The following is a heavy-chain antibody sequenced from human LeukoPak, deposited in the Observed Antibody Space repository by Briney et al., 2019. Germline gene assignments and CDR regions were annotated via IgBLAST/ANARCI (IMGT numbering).Heavy chain of an antibody. J-gene: IGHJ5*02. CDR3: ARGLDCSSTSCYDWFDP. D-gene: IGHD2-2*01. V-gene: IGHV1-8*01. CDR2: MNPNSGNT. CDR1: GYTFTSYD. Sequence: GASVKVSCTASGYTFTSYDINWVRPAPGQGLEWMGWMNPNSGNTGYAQKFQGRVTMTRNTSISTAYMELSSLRSEDTAVYYCARGLDCSSTSCYDWFDPWGQGTLVTVSS.